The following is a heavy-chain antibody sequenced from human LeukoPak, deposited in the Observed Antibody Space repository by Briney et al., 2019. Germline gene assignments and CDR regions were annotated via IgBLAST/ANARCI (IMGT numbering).Heavy chain of an antibody. Sequence: SETLSLTCAVYGGSFSGYYWSWIRQPPGKGLEWIGEINHSGSTNYNPSLKSQVTISVDTSKNQFSLKLSSVTAADTAVYYCARIAAAGRGPNWFDPWGQGTLVTVSS. J-gene: IGHJ5*02. CDR1: GGSFSGYY. CDR2: INHSGST. CDR3: ARIAAAGRGPNWFDP. V-gene: IGHV4-34*01. D-gene: IGHD6-13*01.